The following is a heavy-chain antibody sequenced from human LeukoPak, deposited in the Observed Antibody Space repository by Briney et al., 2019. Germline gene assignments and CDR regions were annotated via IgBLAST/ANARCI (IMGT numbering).Heavy chain of an antibody. J-gene: IGHJ4*02. V-gene: IGHV4-59*01. CDR2: IYNSGST. Sequence: SETLSLSCTVSGGSISGYYWNWIRQPPGKGLEWIGHIYNSGSTNYNPSLKSRVTISVDTSKKQFSLSLSSVTAADPAVYYCVRSHGGYWGQGTPVNGSS. CDR3: VRSHGGY. CDR1: GGSISGYY.